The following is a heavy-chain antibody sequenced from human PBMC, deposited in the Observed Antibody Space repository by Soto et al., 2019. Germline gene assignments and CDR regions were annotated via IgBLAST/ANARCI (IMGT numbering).Heavy chain of an antibody. CDR3: ARDQGPFGYSDYYFDY. J-gene: IGHJ4*02. V-gene: IGHV1-18*01. D-gene: IGHD5-12*01. Sequence: ASVKVSCKASDYIFTNYGISWVRQAPGQGLEWMGWISVYNGNTNYAQKLQGRVTMTTDTSTSTAYMELRRLRSDDTAVYYCARDQGPFGYSDYYFDYCGQGTLVTVSS. CDR2: ISVYNGNT. CDR1: DYIFTNYG.